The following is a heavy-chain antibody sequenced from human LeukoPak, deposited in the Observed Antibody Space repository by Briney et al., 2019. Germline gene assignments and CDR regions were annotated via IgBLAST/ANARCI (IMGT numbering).Heavy chain of an antibody. CDR3: ARAPSEIGGYYPEYFRH. CDR2: IKSDGST. CDR1: GFTFSTYW. V-gene: IGHV3-74*01. J-gene: IGHJ1*01. Sequence: GGSLRLSCAASGFTFSTYWMHWVRQAPGKGLVWVSRIKSDGSTNYADSVKGRFTISRDNAKNTVSLQVNSLRPEHTGVYYCARAPSEIGGYYPEYFRHWGQGTLVTVSS. D-gene: IGHD3-22*01.